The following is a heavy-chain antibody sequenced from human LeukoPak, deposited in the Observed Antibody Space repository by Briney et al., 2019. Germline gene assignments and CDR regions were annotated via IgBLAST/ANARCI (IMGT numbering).Heavy chain of an antibody. CDR3: ARGGVVLMYDY. CDR1: GGSFSGYY. D-gene: IGHD2-2*01. Sequence: PSETLSLTCAVYGGSFSGYYWSWIRQPAGKGLEWIGRISSSGSTNYNPSLKSRVTISVDTSKNQFSLRLSSVTAADTAVYYCARGGVVLMYDYWGQGTLVTVSS. J-gene: IGHJ4*02. V-gene: IGHV4-59*10. CDR2: ISSSGST.